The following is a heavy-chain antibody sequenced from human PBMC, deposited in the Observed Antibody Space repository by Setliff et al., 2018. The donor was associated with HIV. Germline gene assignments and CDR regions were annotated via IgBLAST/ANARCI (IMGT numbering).Heavy chain of an antibody. V-gene: IGHV4-59*02. CDR2: IYYNGST. CDR3: ARRFLEWFPPSYFYYYMDV. J-gene: IGHJ6*03. D-gene: IGHD3-3*01. CDR1: GGSVRSHY. Sequence: SETLSLTCTVSGGSVRSHYWSWIRQSPGKGLEYIGYIYYNGSTNYNPSLQSRVTISVETSKNQFSLKLSSVTAADTAVYYCARRFLEWFPPSYFYYYMDVWGKGTTFTVSS.